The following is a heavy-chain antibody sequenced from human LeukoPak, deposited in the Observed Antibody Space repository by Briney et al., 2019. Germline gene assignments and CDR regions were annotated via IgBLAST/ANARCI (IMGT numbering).Heavy chain of an antibody. J-gene: IGHJ6*02. CDR2: INHSGST. CDR1: GGSFSGYY. CDR3: ARGNGTSLRYFDWLNNRKYYCYGMDV. D-gene: IGHD3-9*01. Sequence: SETLSLTCAVYGGSFSGYYWSWIRQPPGKGPEWIGEINHSGSTNYNPSLKSRVTISVDTSKNQFSLKLSSVTAADTAVYYCARGNGTSLRYFDWLNNRKYYCYGMDVWGQGTTVTVSS. V-gene: IGHV4-34*01.